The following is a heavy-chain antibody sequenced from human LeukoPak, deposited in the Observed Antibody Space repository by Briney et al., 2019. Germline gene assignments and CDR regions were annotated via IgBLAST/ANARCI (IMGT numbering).Heavy chain of an antibody. D-gene: IGHD1-26*01. Sequence: PGGSLRLSCAASGFTFSSYAMNWVRQAPGKGLEWVSAISGSGGSTYYADSVKGRFTISRDSSKNTLYLRMYSLRAEDMAVYYCARAYSVKYGLGYYYMDVWGKGTTVTISS. CDR1: GFTFSSYA. J-gene: IGHJ6*03. CDR3: ARAYSVKYGLGYYYMDV. CDR2: ISGSGGST. V-gene: IGHV3-23*01.